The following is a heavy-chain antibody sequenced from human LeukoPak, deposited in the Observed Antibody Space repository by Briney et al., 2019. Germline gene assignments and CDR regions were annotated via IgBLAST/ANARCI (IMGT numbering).Heavy chain of an antibody. CDR3: ATYNYGSFFYGTIRY. CDR1: GFTFSNAW. Sequence: GGTLRLSCAASGFTFSNAWMSWVRQAPGKGLEWVGRIKSKTDGGTTDYTAPVNGRFSISRDDSLNTLYLQMNTLKAEDTAVYYCATYNYGSFFYGTIRYWGQGTLVTVSS. D-gene: IGHD3-10*01. J-gene: IGHJ4*02. V-gene: IGHV3-15*01. CDR2: IKSKTDGGTT.